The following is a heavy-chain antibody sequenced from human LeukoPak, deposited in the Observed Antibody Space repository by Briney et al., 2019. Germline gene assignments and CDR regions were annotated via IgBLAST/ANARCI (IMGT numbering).Heavy chain of an antibody. D-gene: IGHD2-2*01. Sequence: SQTLPLTCTVSGGSISSGGYYWSWIRQHPGKGLEWIGYIYYSGSTYYNPSLKSRVTISVDTSKNQFSLKLSSVTAADTAVYYCARAPVSPLPAARFYYFDYWGQGTLVTVSS. J-gene: IGHJ4*02. CDR2: IYYSGST. V-gene: IGHV4-31*03. CDR1: GGSISSGGYY. CDR3: ARAPVSPLPAARFYYFDY.